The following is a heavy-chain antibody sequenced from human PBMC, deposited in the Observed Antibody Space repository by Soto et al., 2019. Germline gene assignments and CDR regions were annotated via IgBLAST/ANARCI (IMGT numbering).Heavy chain of an antibody. J-gene: IGHJ4*01. CDR1: GFTFSSHA. CDR3: SFEFFAAASAATSAFAL. Sequence: GGSMRLSCAASGFTFSSHAMGWISQAQGTGPEWVAFVDGSGYDTSYADSVKGRFTISRDNSDNSLYLHMDSLRDEDTGRYLRSFEFFAAASAATSAFALWGQGTLVPVSP. CDR2: VDGSGYDT. V-gene: IGHV3-23*01. D-gene: IGHD2-15*01.